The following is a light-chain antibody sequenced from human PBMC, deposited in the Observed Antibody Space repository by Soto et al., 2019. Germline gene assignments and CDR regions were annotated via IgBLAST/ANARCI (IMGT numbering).Light chain of an antibody. CDR2: EAS. Sequence: IQMNQSTSCLSASVGDRVTITCPALLDTSTYLNWYQQKPGHAPKILIYEASNLKTRFPSRFSGSGSGTDFTFTISSLQPEDIATYYCQQYDNLPFTFGPGTKVDIK. CDR1: LDTSTY. V-gene: IGKV1-33*01. CDR3: QQYDNLPFT. J-gene: IGKJ3*01.